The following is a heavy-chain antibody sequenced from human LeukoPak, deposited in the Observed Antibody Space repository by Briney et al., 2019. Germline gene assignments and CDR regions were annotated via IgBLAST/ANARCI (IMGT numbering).Heavy chain of an antibody. J-gene: IGHJ6*02. CDR3: AKDPRPPEYGMDV. CDR2: IWYDGSNK. D-gene: IGHD1-14*01. Sequence: GGSLRLSCAASGFTFSSYGMHWVRQAPGKGLEWVAVIWYDGSNKYYADSVKGRFTISRDNPKNTLYLQMNSLRAEDTAVYYCAKDPRPPEYGMDVWGQGTTVTVSS. CDR1: GFTFSSYG. V-gene: IGHV3-33*06.